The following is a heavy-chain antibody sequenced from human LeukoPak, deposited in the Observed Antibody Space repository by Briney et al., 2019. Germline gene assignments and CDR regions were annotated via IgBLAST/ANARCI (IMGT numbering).Heavy chain of an antibody. CDR3: AKDMKDGGGATNLFDY. Sequence: GGSLRLSCAASGFTFDDYAMHWVRQAPGKGLEWVSLISWDGGSTYYADSVKGRFTISRDNSKNSLYLQMNSLRAEDTALYYCAKDMKDGGGATNLFDYWGQGTLVTVSS. CDR2: ISWDGGST. J-gene: IGHJ4*02. D-gene: IGHD1-26*01. V-gene: IGHV3-43D*03. CDR1: GFTFDDYA.